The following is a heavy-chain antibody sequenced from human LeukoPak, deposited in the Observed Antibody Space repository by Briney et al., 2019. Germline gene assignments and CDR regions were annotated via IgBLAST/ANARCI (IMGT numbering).Heavy chain of an antibody. V-gene: IGHV4-30-2*01. CDR2: IYHSGST. Sequence: SETLSLTCAVSGGSISSGGYSWSWIRQPPGKGPEWIGYIYHSGSTYYNPSLKSRVTISVDRSKNQFSLKLSSVTAADTAVYYCAREGSGGVVVTARNWYFDLWGRGTLVTVSS. D-gene: IGHD2-21*02. CDR1: GGSISSGGYS. J-gene: IGHJ2*01. CDR3: AREGSGGVVVTARNWYFDL.